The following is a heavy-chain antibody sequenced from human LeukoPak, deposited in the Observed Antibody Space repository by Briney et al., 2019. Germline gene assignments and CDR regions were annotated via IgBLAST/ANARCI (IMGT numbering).Heavy chain of an antibody. CDR3: ARRRYCSSTSCDFDY. CDR1: GYSFTSYW. V-gene: IGHV5-51*01. J-gene: IGHJ4*02. CDR2: IYPDDSDT. D-gene: IGHD2-2*01. Sequence: GESLKISCKGSGYSFTSYWIGWVRQMPGKGLEWMGIIYPDDSDTRYSPSFQGQVTISADKSISTAYLQWSSLKASDTAMYYCARRRYCSSTSCDFDYWGQGTLVTVSS.